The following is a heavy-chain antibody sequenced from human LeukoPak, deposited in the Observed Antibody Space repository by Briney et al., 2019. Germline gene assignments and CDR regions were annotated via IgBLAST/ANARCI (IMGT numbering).Heavy chain of an antibody. CDR2: IIPIFGTA. Sequence: GSSVKVSCKASGGTFSSYAISWVRQAPGQGLEWMGGIIPIFGTANYAQKFQGRVTITADESTSTAYMELSSLRSEDTAVYYCATTTFEFGVVMAPIFDYWGQGTLVTVSS. V-gene: IGHV1-69*01. CDR3: ATTTFEFGVVMAPIFDY. CDR1: GGTFSSYA. J-gene: IGHJ4*02. D-gene: IGHD3-3*01.